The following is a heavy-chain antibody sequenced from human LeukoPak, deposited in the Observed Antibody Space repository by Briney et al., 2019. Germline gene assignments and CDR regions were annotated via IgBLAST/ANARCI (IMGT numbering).Heavy chain of an antibody. D-gene: IGHD1-26*01. CDR2: IDYTGST. CDR1: GGSISTYY. CDR3: ARGWVYFDY. J-gene: IGHJ4*02. Sequence: SETLSLTCTVPGGSISTYYWSWIRQPPGKGLEWIGYIDYTGSTNFNPSLKSRVTISVDTSKNQFSLRLSSVTAADTAVYYCARGWVYFDYWGQGTLVTVSS. V-gene: IGHV4-59*01.